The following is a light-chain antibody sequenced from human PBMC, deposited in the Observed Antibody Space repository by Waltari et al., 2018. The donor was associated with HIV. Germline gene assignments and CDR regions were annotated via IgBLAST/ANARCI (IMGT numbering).Light chain of an antibody. CDR1: SSDVGGYNY. CDR3: CSYAGSYTYV. V-gene: IGLV2-11*01. CDR2: DVS. J-gene: IGLJ1*01. Sequence: QSALTQPRSVSGSPGQSVTISCTGTSSDVGGYNYVSWYQQHPGKAPKLVIYDVSKRPSGLPDRFSGSKPANTASLTISGLQAEDEADYYCCSYAGSYTYVFGTGTKVTVL.